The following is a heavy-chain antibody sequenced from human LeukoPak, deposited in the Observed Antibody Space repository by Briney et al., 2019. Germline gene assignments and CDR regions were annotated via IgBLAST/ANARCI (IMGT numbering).Heavy chain of an antibody. J-gene: IGHJ4*02. D-gene: IGHD3-10*01. CDR1: GDSVSGRHW. V-gene: IGHV4-4*02. Sequence: SGTLSLTCAVSGDSVSGRHWYSWVRQPPGKGLEWIGYIYYSGSTNYNPSLKSRVTISVDTSKNQFSLKLSSVTAADTAVYYCAITRDYYGFHFDYWGQGTLVTVSS. CDR2: IYYSGST. CDR3: AITRDYYGFHFDY.